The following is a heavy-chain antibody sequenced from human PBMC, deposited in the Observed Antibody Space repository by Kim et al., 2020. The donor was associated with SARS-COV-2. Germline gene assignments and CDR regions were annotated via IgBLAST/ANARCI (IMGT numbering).Heavy chain of an antibody. Sequence: ASVKVSCKASGYTFTSYGISWVRQAPGQGLEWMGWISAYNGNTNYAQKLQGRVTMTTDTSTSTAYMELRSLRSDDTAVYYCAIAAAGQDYFDYWGQGTLVTVSS. CDR3: AIAAAGQDYFDY. CDR2: ISAYNGNT. V-gene: IGHV1-18*04. CDR1: GYTFTSYG. J-gene: IGHJ4*02. D-gene: IGHD6-13*01.